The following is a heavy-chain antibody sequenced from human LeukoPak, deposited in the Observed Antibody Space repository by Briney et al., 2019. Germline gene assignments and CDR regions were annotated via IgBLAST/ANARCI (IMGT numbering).Heavy chain of an antibody. CDR1: GYTFTSYY. CDR3: ARDHRVMATITNWFDP. Sequence: ASVTVSCTASGYTFTSYYMHWVRQAPGQGLEWMGIINPSGGSTSYAQKFQGRVTMTRDTSTSTVYMELSSLRSEDTAVYYCARDHRVMATITNWFDPWGQGTLVTVSS. V-gene: IGHV1-46*01. CDR2: INPSGGST. D-gene: IGHD5-24*01. J-gene: IGHJ5*02.